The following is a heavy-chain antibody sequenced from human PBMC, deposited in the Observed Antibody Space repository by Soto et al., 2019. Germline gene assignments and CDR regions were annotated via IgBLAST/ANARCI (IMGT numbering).Heavy chain of an antibody. V-gene: IGHV3-30*18. CDR1: GFTFSSYG. J-gene: IGHJ6*02. Sequence: QVQLVESGGGVVQPGRSLRLSCAASGFTFSSYGMHWVRQAPGKGLEWVAVISYDGSNKYYADSVQGRFTISRDNSKNPLYLQMNSLRAEDTAVYYCAKDGGRYCSGGSCPSYGMDVWGQGTTVTVSS. CDR2: ISYDGSNK. D-gene: IGHD2-15*01. CDR3: AKDGGRYCSGGSCPSYGMDV.